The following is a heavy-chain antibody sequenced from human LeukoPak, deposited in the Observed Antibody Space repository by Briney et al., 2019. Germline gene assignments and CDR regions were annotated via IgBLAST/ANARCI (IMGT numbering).Heavy chain of an antibody. CDR1: GYSFATYW. CDR3: ARLIRRGWGGATFDY. CDR2: IDPIDSYT. Sequence: GESLKISCKGSGYSFATYWIRWGRQMPGKGLEWLVRIDPIDSYTNYSPSFQGHVTISADNSISTAYLQWSSLKASDTAMYYCARLIRRGWGGATFDYWGQGTLVTVSS. V-gene: IGHV5-10-1*01. J-gene: IGHJ4*02. D-gene: IGHD1-26*01.